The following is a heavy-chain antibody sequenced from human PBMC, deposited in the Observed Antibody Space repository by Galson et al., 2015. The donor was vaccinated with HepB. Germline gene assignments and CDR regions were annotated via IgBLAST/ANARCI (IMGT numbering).Heavy chain of an antibody. J-gene: IGHJ6*02. CDR2: IWYDGSNK. V-gene: IGHV3-33*08. Sequence: SLRLSCAASGFTFSSYGMHWVRQAPGKGLEWVAVIWYDGSNKYYADSVKGRFTISRDNSKNTLYLQMNSLRAEDTAVYYCARNSGSSYYYGVDVWGQGTTVTVSS. CDR1: GFTFSSYG. CDR3: ARNSGSSYYYGVDV. D-gene: IGHD1-26*01.